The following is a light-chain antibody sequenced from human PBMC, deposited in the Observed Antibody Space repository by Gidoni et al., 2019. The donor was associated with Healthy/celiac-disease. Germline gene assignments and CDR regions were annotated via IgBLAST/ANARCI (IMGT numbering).Light chain of an antibody. CDR3: QQSYSTPWT. Sequence: DIQMIQSPSSLSASVGDRVTITCRASQSISSYLNWYQQKPGKAPKLLIYAASSLQSGVPSRFSGSGSGTDFTLTISSLQPEDFATYYCQQSYSTPWTFXQXTKVXIK. J-gene: IGKJ1*01. CDR2: AAS. CDR1: QSISSY. V-gene: IGKV1-39*01.